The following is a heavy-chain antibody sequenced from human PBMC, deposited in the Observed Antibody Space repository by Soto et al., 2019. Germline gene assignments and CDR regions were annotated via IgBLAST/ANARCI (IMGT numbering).Heavy chain of an antibody. D-gene: IGHD2-2*01. CDR2: IRTKTDGGTT. CDR1: GFTFTNAW. CDR3: TSRFCSSTSCSPYDY. V-gene: IGHV3-15*01. J-gene: IGHJ4*02. Sequence: EVQLVESGGGLVKPGGSLRLSCVASGFTFTNAWMSWFRQAPGKGLEWVGRIRTKTDGGTTDYAAPVKGRFTLSRNDTKNTLFLQMSSLRTEDTAVYYCTSRFCSSTSCSPYDYWGQGTLVTVSS.